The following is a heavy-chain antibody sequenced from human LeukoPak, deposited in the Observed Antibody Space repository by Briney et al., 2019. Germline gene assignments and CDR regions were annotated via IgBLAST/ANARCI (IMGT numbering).Heavy chain of an antibody. Sequence: QTGGSLRLSCAASGFIFSSYTMHWVRQAPGKGLEWVAVISYDGSNKYYADSVKGRFTVSRDNSQNTLYLQMNTLRAEDTAVYYRATAFGTGAPFEYWGQGTLVTVSS. CDR2: ISYDGSNK. J-gene: IGHJ4*02. V-gene: IGHV3-30-3*01. CDR1: GFIFSSYT. CDR3: ATAFGTGAPFEY. D-gene: IGHD2-8*02.